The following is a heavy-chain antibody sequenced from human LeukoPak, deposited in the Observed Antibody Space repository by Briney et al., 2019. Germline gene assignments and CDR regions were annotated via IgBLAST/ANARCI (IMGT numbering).Heavy chain of an antibody. CDR2: ISAYNGNT. CDR3: ASRAVTRDY. CDR1: GYTFTSYG. V-gene: IGHV1-18*01. D-gene: IGHD4-23*01. J-gene: IGHJ4*02. Sequence: ASVKVSCKASGYTFTSYGISWVRQAPGQGLEWMGWISAYNGNTNYAQKLQGRVTMTTDKSTSTAYMELSSLRSEDTAVYYCASRAVTRDYWGQGTLVTVSS.